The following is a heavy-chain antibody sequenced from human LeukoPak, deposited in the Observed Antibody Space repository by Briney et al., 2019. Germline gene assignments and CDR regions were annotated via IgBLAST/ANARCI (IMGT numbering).Heavy chain of an antibody. CDR1: GFAVSNNY. CDR2: LYSDGTT. CDR3: ATASYSGWTASHDY. Sequence: GGSLRLSCAASGFAVSNNYMSWVRQAPGKGLGWVSVLYSDGTTYYVDSVKGRFTISRDHSKNTLYLQMSSLRAEDTAVYYCATASYSGWTASHDYWGQEPWSPSPQ. J-gene: IGHJ4*01. V-gene: IGHV3-66*01. D-gene: IGHD6-6*01.